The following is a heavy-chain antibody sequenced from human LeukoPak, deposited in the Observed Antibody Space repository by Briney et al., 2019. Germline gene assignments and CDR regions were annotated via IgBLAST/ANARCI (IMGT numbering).Heavy chain of an antibody. V-gene: IGHV1-8*01. CDR1: GYTFTSYD. Sequence: ASVKVSCKASGYTFTSYDINWVRQATGQGLEWMGWMDPNSGNTGYAQKFQGRVTMTRNTSISTAYMELSSLRSEDTAVYYCARGPLQTYYFDHWGQGTLVTVSS. CDR2: MDPNSGNT. J-gene: IGHJ4*02. CDR3: ARGPLQTYYFDH.